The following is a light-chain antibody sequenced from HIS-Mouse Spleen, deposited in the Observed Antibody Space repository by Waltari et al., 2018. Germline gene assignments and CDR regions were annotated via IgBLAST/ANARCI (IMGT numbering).Light chain of an antibody. V-gene: IGLV2-14*01. CDR3: SSYTSSSSWV. Sequence: QSALTQPASVSGSPGQSITISCTGTSSYVGGYNHVSWYQPHPGKAPKLMIYEVSNRPSGVSNRFSGSKSGNTASLTISGLQAEDEADYYCSSYTSSSSWVFGGGTKLTVL. CDR1: SSYVGGYNH. J-gene: IGLJ3*02. CDR2: EVS.